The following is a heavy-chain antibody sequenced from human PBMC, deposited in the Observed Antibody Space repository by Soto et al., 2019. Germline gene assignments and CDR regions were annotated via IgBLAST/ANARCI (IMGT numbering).Heavy chain of an antibody. Sequence: EVQLVESGGGLVQPGVSLRLSCAASGFTFSTYSMNWVRQAPGKGLEWISYITKSSRTIYYTDSVKGRFTISRDNAKNSLYLQMNSLRAEDRAVYYCTRDHGYGYGMDVWGQATTVTVSS. V-gene: IGHV3-48*01. J-gene: IGHJ6*02. CDR1: GFTFSTYS. D-gene: IGHD5-12*01. CDR2: ITKSSRTI. CDR3: TRDHGYGYGMDV.